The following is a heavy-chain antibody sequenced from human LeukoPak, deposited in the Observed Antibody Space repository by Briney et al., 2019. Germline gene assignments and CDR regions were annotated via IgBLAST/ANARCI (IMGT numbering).Heavy chain of an antibody. J-gene: IGHJ6*02. D-gene: IGHD2-15*01. CDR1: GFTFSDYY. CDR2: ISSSGSTI. V-gene: IGHV3-11*01. CDR3: AKDIGCSGGSCYGPYYYYGMDV. Sequence: GGSLRLSCAASGFTFSDYYMSWIRQAPGKGLEWVSYISSSGSTIYYADSVKGRFTISRDNAKNSLYLQMNSLRAEDTALYYCAKDIGCSGGSCYGPYYYYGMDVWGQGTTVTVSS.